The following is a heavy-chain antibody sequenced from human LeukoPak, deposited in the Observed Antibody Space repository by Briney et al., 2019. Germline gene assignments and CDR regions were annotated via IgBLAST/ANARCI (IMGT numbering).Heavy chain of an antibody. CDR3: ARDSTVSVPSLDY. D-gene: IGHD2-2*01. CDR1: GFTFSSYG. V-gene: IGHV3-30*03. CDR2: ISYDGSNK. Sequence: GGSLRLSCAASGFTFSSYGMHWVRQAPGKGLEWVAVISYDGSNKYYADSVKGRFTISRDNSKNTLYLQMNSLRAEDTAVYYCARDSTVSVPSLDYWGQGTLVTVSS. J-gene: IGHJ4*02.